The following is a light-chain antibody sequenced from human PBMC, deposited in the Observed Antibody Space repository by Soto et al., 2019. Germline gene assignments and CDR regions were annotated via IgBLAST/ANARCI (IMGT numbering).Light chain of an antibody. J-gene: IGKJ1*01. CDR3: QQYGSSAWT. CDR2: GAS. V-gene: IGKV3-20*01. CDR1: QSVSSN. Sequence: EIVMTQSPATLSVSPGARAPLSCRASQSVSSNLAWYQQKPGQAPRLLIYGASSRATGIPDRFSGSGSGTDFTLTISRLEPEDFAVYYCQQYGSSAWTFGQGTKVDIK.